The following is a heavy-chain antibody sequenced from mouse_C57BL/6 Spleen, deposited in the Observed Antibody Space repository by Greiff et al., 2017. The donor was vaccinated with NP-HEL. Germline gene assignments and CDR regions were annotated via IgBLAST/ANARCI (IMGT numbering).Heavy chain of an antibody. D-gene: IGHD4-1*02. Sequence: EVQRVESGGDLVKPGGSLKLSCAASGFTFSSYGMSWVRQTPDKRLEWFATISSGGSYTYYPDSVKGRFTISRDNAKNTLYLQMSSLKSEDTAMYYCARQTPTGTTDYWGQGTTLTVSS. CDR1: GFTFSSYG. CDR2: ISSGGSYT. V-gene: IGHV5-6*01. CDR3: ARQTPTGTTDY. J-gene: IGHJ2*01.